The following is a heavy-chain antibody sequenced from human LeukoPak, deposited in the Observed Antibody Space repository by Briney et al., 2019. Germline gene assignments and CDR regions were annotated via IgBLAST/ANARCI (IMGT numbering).Heavy chain of an antibody. CDR1: GYTFSSFT. V-gene: IGHV1-3*01. CDR3: ARGGTDYDYVWGSFHFDY. D-gene: IGHD3-16*01. J-gene: IGHJ4*02. CDR2: ISAGNGNT. Sequence: ASVKVSCKASGYTFSSFTMHWLRQAPGQRLEWMGWISAGNGNTKYSRRFQGRVTITRDTSASTAYMELTSLRSGGTAVYYCARGGTDYDYVWGSFHFDYWGQGTLVTVSS.